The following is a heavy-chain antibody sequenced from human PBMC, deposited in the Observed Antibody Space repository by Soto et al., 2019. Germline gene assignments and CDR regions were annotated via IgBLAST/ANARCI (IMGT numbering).Heavy chain of an antibody. CDR2: IYYSGST. V-gene: IGHV4-59*01. D-gene: IGHD3-3*01. Sequence: QVQLQESGPGLVKPSETLSLTCTVSGGSISSYYWSWIRQPPGKGLEWIGYIYYSGSTNYNPSLKSRVTISVDTSKKQFSLKLSSVTAADTAVYYCARRPLYYDFWSGYFDYWGQGTLVTVSS. CDR3: ARRPLYYDFWSGYFDY. J-gene: IGHJ4*02. CDR1: GGSISSYY.